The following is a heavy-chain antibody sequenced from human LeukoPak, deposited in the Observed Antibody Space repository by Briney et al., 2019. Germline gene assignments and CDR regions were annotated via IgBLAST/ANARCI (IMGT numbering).Heavy chain of an antibody. CDR1: GGSISSYY. D-gene: IGHD5-12*01. CDR3: AREKEATFDY. V-gene: IGHV4-59*01. CDR2: IYYSGST. J-gene: IGHJ4*02. Sequence: SETLSLTCTVSGGSISSYYWSWIRQPPGKGLEWIGYIYYSGSTNYNPSLKRRVTISVDTSKNQFSLKLSSVTAADTAVYYCAREKEATFDYWGQGTLVTVSS.